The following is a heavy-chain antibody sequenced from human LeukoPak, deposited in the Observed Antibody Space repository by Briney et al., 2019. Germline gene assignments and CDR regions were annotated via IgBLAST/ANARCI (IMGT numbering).Heavy chain of an antibody. J-gene: IGHJ6*03. Sequence: PGRSLRLSCAASGFTFSTYAMHWVRQVPGKGLEWVSSIWDDGSKKFYGDSVRGRFTISRDNSKRTLYLQMNSLRAEDTAVYYCAKTQSGSYYYYYYMDVWGKGTTVTVSS. D-gene: IGHD1-26*01. CDR1: GFTFSTYA. V-gene: IGHV3-33*06. CDR3: AKTQSGSYYYYYYMDV. CDR2: IWDDGSKK.